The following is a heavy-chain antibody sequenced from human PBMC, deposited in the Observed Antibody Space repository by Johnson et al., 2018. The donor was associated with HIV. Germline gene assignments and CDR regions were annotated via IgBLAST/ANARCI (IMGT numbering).Heavy chain of an antibody. D-gene: IGHD6-13*01. J-gene: IGHJ3*02. Sequence: VQLVESGGGLVQPGGSLRLSCAASGFTFSSYWMSWVRQAPGKGLEWVANIKQDGSEKYYVDSVKGRPTISRDNAKNSLYLQMNSLRAEDTAVYYCAKSIDAAADDAFDIWGQGTMVTVSS. CDR3: AKSIDAAADDAFDI. CDR1: GFTFSSYW. CDR2: IKQDGSEK. V-gene: IGHV3-7*05.